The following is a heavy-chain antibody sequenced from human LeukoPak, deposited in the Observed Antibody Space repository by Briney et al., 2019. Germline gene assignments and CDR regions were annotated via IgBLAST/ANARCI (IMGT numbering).Heavy chain of an antibody. J-gene: IGHJ4*02. CDR3: ATVGLSGFYDSNGYYHFDY. Sequence: GGSLRLSCAASGFTFSNAWMSWVRQAPGKGLEWVGRVRMITVGGTTDYAAPVKGRFTVSRDDSKNTLYLQMSSLRTEDTAVYYCATVGLSGFYDSNGYYHFDYWGQGTLVSVSS. V-gene: IGHV3-15*01. CDR2: VRMITVGGTT. CDR1: GFTFSNAW. D-gene: IGHD3-22*01.